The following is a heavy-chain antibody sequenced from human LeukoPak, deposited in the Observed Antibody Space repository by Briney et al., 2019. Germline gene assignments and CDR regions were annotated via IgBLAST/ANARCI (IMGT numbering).Heavy chain of an antibody. Sequence: GGSLRLSCAASGFTFSSYEMNWVRQAPGKGLEWVSYISSSGSAIYYADSVKGRFTISRDNAKNSLYLQMNSLRAKDTAVYYCARAQRMIVPNFDYWGQGTLVTVSS. J-gene: IGHJ4*02. V-gene: IGHV3-48*03. CDR3: ARAQRMIVPNFDY. CDR2: ISSSGSAI. CDR1: GFTFSSYE. D-gene: IGHD3-22*01.